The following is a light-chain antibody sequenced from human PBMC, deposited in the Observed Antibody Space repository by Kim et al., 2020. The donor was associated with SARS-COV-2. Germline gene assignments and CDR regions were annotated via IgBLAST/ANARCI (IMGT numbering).Light chain of an antibody. CDR3: QQYYNTAPT. J-gene: IGKJ2*01. Sequence: DIVMTQSPDSLAVSLGERATINCKSSQSVLYSSNNKNYLAWYQQKPGQPPKLLIYWASTRESGVPDRFSGSGSGTDFALTISSVQAEDVAVYYCQQYYNTAPTFGQGTKLEI. CDR1: QSVLYSSNNKNY. V-gene: IGKV4-1*01. CDR2: WAS.